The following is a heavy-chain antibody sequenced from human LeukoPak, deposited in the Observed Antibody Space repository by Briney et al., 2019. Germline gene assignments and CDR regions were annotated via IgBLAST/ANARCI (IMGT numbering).Heavy chain of an antibody. CDR1: GFTFSSYW. J-gene: IGHJ6*02. Sequence: GGSLRLSCAASGFTFSSYWMNWARQAPGKGLEWVASINHNGNVNYYVDSVKGRFTISRDNAKNSLYLQTSNLRAEDTAVCFCARGGGLDVWGQGATVTVSS. D-gene: IGHD3-16*01. CDR2: INHNGNVN. V-gene: IGHV3-7*03. CDR3: ARGGGLDV.